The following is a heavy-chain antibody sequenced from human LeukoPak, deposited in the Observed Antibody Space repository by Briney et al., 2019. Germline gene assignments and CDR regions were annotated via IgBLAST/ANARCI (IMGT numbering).Heavy chain of an antibody. J-gene: IGHJ6*02. CDR1: GGTFSSYA. D-gene: IGHD1-26*01. CDR3: ARFRRTSIVGGDYYNYGMDV. V-gene: IGHV1-69*04. Sequence: ASVKVSCKASGGTFSSYAISWVRQAPGQGLEWMGRIIPIFGVPNYAQKFQGRVTITADKSTSTAYMELSSLRSEDTALYYCARFRRTSIVGGDYYNYGMDVWGQGTTVTVSS. CDR2: IIPIFGVP.